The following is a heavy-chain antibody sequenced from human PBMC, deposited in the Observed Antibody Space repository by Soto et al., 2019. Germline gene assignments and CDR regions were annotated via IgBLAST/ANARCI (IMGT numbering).Heavy chain of an antibody. CDR2: IYYSGST. Sequence: QVQLQESGPGLVKPSETLSLTCTVSGGSISSYYWSWLRQPPGKGLEWIGYIYYSGSTNYNPSLKSRVTISVDTSKNQFSLKLSSVTAADTAVYYCARLDYGDYVPWFDPWGQGTLVTVSS. J-gene: IGHJ5*02. CDR1: GGSISSYY. V-gene: IGHV4-59*08. CDR3: ARLDYGDYVPWFDP. D-gene: IGHD4-17*01.